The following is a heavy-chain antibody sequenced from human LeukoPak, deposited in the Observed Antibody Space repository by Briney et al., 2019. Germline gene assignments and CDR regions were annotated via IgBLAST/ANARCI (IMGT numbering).Heavy chain of an antibody. Sequence: GGSLRLSCAASGFTFRSYAMNWVRQAPGKGLEWVSSISGSGGSTYYADSVKGRFTISRDNSKNTLYLQMNSLRADDTAVYYCAKPAVSGWYGFDYWGQGTLVTVSS. CDR3: AKPAVSGWYGFDY. CDR2: ISGSGGST. D-gene: IGHD6-19*01. V-gene: IGHV3-23*01. J-gene: IGHJ4*02. CDR1: GFTFRSYA.